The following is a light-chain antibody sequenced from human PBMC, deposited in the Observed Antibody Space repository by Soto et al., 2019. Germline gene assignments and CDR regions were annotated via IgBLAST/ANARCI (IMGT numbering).Light chain of an antibody. V-gene: IGKV3D-20*02. J-gene: IGKJ5*01. CDR3: HQRYNWPRVT. CDR1: QSVSITY. Sequence: EIVFTQSPCTLSLSQGDRGTLSCRASQSVSITYLGWYQQKPGQAPRLLIYPTSIRAAGIPARFSASGTGTDFTLTITSLEPEDFAVYFCHQRYNWPRVTFGQRTRLAI. CDR2: PTS.